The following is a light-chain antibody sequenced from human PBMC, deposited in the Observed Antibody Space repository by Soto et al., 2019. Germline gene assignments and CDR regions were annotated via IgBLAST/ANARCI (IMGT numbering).Light chain of an antibody. CDR1: SSDVGGYNY. J-gene: IGLJ3*02. V-gene: IGLV2-14*01. CDR3: NSYATGSTGV. CDR2: EVT. Sequence: QSVLTQPASVSGSPGQSISISCTGTSSDVGGYNYVSWYQQHPGKAPKLMIYEVTNRPSGVSNRFSGSKSGNTASLTISGLQAEDEADYYCNSYATGSTGVFDGGTQLTVL.